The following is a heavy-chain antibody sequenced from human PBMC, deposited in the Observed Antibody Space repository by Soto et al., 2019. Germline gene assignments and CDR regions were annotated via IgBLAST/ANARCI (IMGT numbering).Heavy chain of an antibody. CDR3: AKFFVETGSNSGWTWSFHY. CDR1: GFTFSNYA. D-gene: IGHD6-25*01. Sequence: EVQLLESGGGLVQPGRSLRLSCAASGFTFSNYAMSWVRQAPGQGLDWVSAISGSGGTTYYADSVKGRFTISRDNSKNTLFLQMNSLRAEDAAVYYCAKFFVETGSNSGWTWSFHYCGQGTLVTVSS. V-gene: IGHV3-23*01. J-gene: IGHJ4*02. CDR2: ISGSGGTT.